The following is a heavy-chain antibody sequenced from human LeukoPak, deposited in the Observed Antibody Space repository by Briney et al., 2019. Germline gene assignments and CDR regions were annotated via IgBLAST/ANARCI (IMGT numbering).Heavy chain of an antibody. CDR1: GFTVSSNY. D-gene: IGHD4-17*01. V-gene: IGHV3-53*01. J-gene: IGHJ2*01. Sequence: PGGSLRLSCAASGFTVSSNYMSWVRQAPGKGLEWVSVIYSGGSTYYADSVKGRFTISRDNAKNTLYLQMSSLRAEDTAVYYCAKRDYSGDNRYFDLWGRGTLVTVSS. CDR2: IYSGGST. CDR3: AKRDYSGDNRYFDL.